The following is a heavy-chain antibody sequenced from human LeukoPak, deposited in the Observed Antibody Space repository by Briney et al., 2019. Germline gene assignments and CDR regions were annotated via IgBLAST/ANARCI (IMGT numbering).Heavy chain of an antibody. V-gene: IGHV4-30-4*07. CDR2: IYYSGNT. Sequence: PSETLSLTCAVSGGSISSGGYFWSWIRQPPGKGLEWMGYIYYSGNTYYNPSLKSRVTISVDTSKNQFSLRLSSVTAADTAVYYCARGERYDFHFDSWGQGTLVTVSS. CDR1: GGSISSGGYF. D-gene: IGHD3-3*01. CDR3: ARGERYDFHFDS. J-gene: IGHJ4*02.